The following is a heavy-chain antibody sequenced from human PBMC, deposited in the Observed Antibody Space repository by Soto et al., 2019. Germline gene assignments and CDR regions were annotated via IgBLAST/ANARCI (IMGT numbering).Heavy chain of an antibody. D-gene: IGHD3-3*01. Sequence: EVQLVESGGRLVQPGGSLRLSCAGSGFTFSGYWMHWVRQSPGKGPVWVSRLNPNGTFTTNADSVKGRFTISRDNAKNTVYLQMNSLRADDTAVYDGARGGTRTIYWGLLYNWGQGILVTGSS. CDR2: LNPNGTFT. V-gene: IGHV3-74*01. CDR3: ARGGTRTIYWGLLYN. J-gene: IGHJ4*02. CDR1: GFTFSGYW.